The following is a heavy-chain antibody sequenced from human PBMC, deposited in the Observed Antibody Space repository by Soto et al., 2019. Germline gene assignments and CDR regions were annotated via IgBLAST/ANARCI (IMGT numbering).Heavy chain of an antibody. J-gene: IGHJ6*02. CDR1: GGSISSYY. D-gene: IGHD6-13*01. CDR2: IYYSGST. V-gene: IGHV4-59*01. CDR3: ARDGKAAAGMDYYGMDV. Sequence: PSETLSLTCTVSGGSISSYYWSWIRQPPGKGLEWIGYIYYSGSTNYNPSLKSRVTISVDTSKNQFSLKLSSVTAADTAVYYCARDGKAAAGMDYYGMDVWGQGTTVTVSS.